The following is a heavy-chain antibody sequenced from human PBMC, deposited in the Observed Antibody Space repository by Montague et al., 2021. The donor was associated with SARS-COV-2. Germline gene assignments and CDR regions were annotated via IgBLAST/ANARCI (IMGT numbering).Heavy chain of an antibody. CDR1: GGSISSSY. J-gene: IGHJ4*02. CDR3: AGGGGSGYRYYFDY. D-gene: IGHD3-22*01. CDR2: GCYYDRT. V-gene: IGHV4-59*13. Sequence: SETLSLTCTVSGGSISSSYWYWSRLRQGKGQEWDGYGCYYDRTNYYHYLTSRVPITVDTSKNQFSLKLSSVTAAATDGYYCAGGGGSGYRYYFDYWGQGSLVTVSS.